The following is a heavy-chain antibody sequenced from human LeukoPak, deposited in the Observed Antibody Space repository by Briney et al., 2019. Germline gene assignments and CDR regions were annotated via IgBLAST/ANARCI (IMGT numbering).Heavy chain of an antibody. CDR3: AKGPRASGWTYFDY. V-gene: IGHV3-23*01. D-gene: IGHD6-19*01. J-gene: IGHJ4*02. CDR2: ISGSGDST. CDR1: GFTFSSYA. Sequence: GGSLRLSCAASGFTFSSYAMSWVRQAPGKGLEWVSVISGSGDSTYSAESVKGRFTISRDNSKNTLYLQMNSLRVEDTAVYHCAKGPRASGWTYFDYWGQGTLVTVSS.